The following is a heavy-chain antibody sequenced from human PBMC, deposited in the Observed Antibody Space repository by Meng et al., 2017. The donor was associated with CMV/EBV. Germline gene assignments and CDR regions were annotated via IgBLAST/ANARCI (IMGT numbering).Heavy chain of an antibody. CDR1: GGSISSSSYY. D-gene: IGHD1-26*01. CDR3: ARERRELHWFDP. V-gene: IGHV4-39*07. Sequence: CPFSGGSISSSSYYWGWIRQPPGKGLEWIGSIYYSGSTYYNPSLKSRVTISVDTSKNQFSLKLSSVTAADTAVYYCARERRELHWFDPWGQGTLVTVSS. J-gene: IGHJ5*02. CDR2: IYYSGST.